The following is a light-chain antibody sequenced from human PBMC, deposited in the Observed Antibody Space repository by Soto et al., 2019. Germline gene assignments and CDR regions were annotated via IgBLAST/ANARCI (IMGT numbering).Light chain of an antibody. CDR1: QSFSSSY. CDR2: GGS. J-gene: IGKJ1*01. Sequence: ELVLTQSPDTLSLSPGERATLSCRASQSFSSSYLAWYQQKPGQAPRLLIYGGSSRAIGIPDRFIGSGSGTDFTLTISRLEPEDFAVYYCQQYGGSSTWTFGQGTKVDIK. V-gene: IGKV3-20*01. CDR3: QQYGGSSTWT.